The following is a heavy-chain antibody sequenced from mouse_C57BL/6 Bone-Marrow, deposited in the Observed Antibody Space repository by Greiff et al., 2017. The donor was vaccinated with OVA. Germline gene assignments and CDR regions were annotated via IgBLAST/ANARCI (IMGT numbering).Heavy chain of an antibody. J-gene: IGHJ3*01. D-gene: IGHD1-1*01. CDR1: GYTFTDYY. V-gene: IGHV1-26*01. CDR3: ARRDYGSSWFEY. CDR2: INPNNGGT. Sequence: EVQLQQSGPELVKPGASVKISCKASGYTFTDYYMNWVKQSHGKSLEWIGDINPNNGGTSYNQKFKGKATLTVDKSSSTAYMKLRSLTSEDSAVEYGARRDYGSSWFEYWGQGTLVTVSA.